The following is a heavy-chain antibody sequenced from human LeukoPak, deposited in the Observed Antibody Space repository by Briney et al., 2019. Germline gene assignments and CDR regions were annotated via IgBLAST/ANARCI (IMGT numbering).Heavy chain of an antibody. CDR3: ARGARRWLQSKYYFDY. J-gene: IGHJ4*02. D-gene: IGHD5-12*01. CDR1: GYTFTGYY. Sequence: ASVKVSCKASGYTFTGYYMHWVRQAPGQGLEWMGWINPNSGGTNYAQKFQGRVTMTRDTSISTAYMELSRLRSDDTAVYYCARGARRWLQSKYYFDYWGQGTLVTVSS. CDR2: INPNSGGT. V-gene: IGHV1-2*02.